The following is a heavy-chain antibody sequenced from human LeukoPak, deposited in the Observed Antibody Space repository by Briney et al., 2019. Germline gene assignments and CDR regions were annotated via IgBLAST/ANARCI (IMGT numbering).Heavy chain of an antibody. J-gene: IGHJ1*01. CDR3: AKDPDGYSGSLSSFSAH. CDR1: GFTFNNYA. V-gene: IGHV3-23*01. CDR2: ISGRGGRT. Sequence: PGESLRLSCAASGFTFNNYAMSWVRQAPGKGLEWVSGISGRGGRTYCADSVKGRFIITRDNSKNTLYLQMSSLRAEDTAVYYCAKDPDGYSGSLSSFSAHWGQGTLVTVSS. D-gene: IGHD1-26*01.